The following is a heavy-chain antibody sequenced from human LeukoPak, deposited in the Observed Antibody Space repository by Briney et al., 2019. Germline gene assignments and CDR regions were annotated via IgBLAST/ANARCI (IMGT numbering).Heavy chain of an antibody. V-gene: IGHV3-21*04. Sequence: GGSLRLSCAASGFTFSSYWMSWVRQAPGKGLEWVSSISSSSSYIYYADSVKGRFTISRDNAKNSLYLQMNSLRAEDTAVYYCAKEVYLVGATANDYWGQGTLVTVSS. CDR2: ISSSSSYI. J-gene: IGHJ4*02. CDR1: GFTFSSYW. D-gene: IGHD1-26*01. CDR3: AKEVYLVGATANDY.